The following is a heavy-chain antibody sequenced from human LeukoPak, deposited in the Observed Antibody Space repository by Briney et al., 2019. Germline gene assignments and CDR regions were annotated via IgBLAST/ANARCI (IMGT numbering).Heavy chain of an antibody. CDR1: GFIFSKAR. CDR2: IKTKPEGGTT. J-gene: IGHJ4*02. Sequence: GGSLRLSCAASGFIFSKARMIWVRQAPGKGLEWVARIKTKPEGGTTDYAAPVEGRFTISRDDSKNTLFLQMNSLKTEDTAVYYCTSSGSRWDYFDYWGQGTLATVSS. V-gene: IGHV3-15*05. CDR3: TSSGSRWDYFDY. D-gene: IGHD4-23*01.